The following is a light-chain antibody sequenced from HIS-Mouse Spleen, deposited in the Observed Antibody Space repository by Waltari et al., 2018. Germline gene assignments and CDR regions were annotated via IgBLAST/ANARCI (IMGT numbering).Light chain of an antibody. CDR3: QQYNSYPRT. CDR2: QAS. V-gene: IGKV1-5*03. Sequence: DIQMTQSPSTLSAPVGDRVTITCRASHRISSCLSWYQQKPGKAPKLLIYQASSLESGVPSRFSGSGSGTEFTLTISSLQPDDVAAYYCQQYNSYPRTFGEGTKVEIK. J-gene: IGKJ4*02. CDR1: HRISSC.